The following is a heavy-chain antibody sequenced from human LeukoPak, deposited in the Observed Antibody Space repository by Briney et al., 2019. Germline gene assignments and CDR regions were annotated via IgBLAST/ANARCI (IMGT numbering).Heavy chain of an antibody. CDR1: GGSISSDSYY. D-gene: IGHD2-2*01. V-gene: IGHV4-61*01. CDR3: ARVGQYQLPDAFDI. CDR2: IYYSGST. Sequence: SETLSLTCTVSGGSISSDSYYWSWIRQPPGKGLEWIGYIYYSGSTNYNPSLKSRVTISVDTSKNQFSLKLSSVTAADTAVYYCARVGQYQLPDAFDIWGQGTMVTVSS. J-gene: IGHJ3*02.